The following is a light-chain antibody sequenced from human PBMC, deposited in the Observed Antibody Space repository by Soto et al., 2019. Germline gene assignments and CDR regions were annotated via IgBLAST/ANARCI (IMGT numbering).Light chain of an antibody. J-gene: IGKJ5*01. V-gene: IGKV1-5*01. CDR3: QKYNSYSIT. CDR2: DVS. Sequence: DFRMTQSPSTMSASVGDRVTISCRASQSISRWLAWYQQKPGRAPKIIIYDVSSLKSGVPSRFSGSGSGTEFTLTISRLQPDDFATYYCQKYNSYSITCGQGTRLEIK. CDR1: QSISRW.